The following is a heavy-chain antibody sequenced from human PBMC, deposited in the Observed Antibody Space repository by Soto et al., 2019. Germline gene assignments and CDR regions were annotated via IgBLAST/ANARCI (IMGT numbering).Heavy chain of an antibody. CDR2: IYYSGST. CDR3: ARSPHIAAAGQFDY. Sequence: NPSETLSLTCTVSGGSISSGDYYWSWIRQPPGKGLEWIGYIYYSGSTYYNPSLKSRVTISVATSKNQFSLKLSSVTAADTAVYYCARSPHIAAAGQFDYWSQGTLVTVSS. D-gene: IGHD6-13*01. CDR1: GGSISSGDYY. V-gene: IGHV4-30-4*01. J-gene: IGHJ4*02.